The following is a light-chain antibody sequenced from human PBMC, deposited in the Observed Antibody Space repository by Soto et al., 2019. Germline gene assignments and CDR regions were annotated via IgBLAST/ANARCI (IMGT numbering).Light chain of an antibody. CDR3: SLYSSNGSLI. CDR2: DVN. Sequence: QAVLTQPPSVSGSPGQSVTISCTATTTDIDNYDSVSWYQQAPGTAPKLIIYDVNNQPSGAPDRFSGSTSGNTASLTISGLQAEDETDYFCSLYSSNGSLIFGPGTKLTVL. CDR1: TTDIDNYDS. V-gene: IGLV2-18*01. J-gene: IGLJ1*01.